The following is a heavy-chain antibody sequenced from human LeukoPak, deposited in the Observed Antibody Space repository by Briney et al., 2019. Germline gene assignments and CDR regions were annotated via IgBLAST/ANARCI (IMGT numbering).Heavy chain of an antibody. D-gene: IGHD7-27*01. V-gene: IGHV3-21*01. CDR2: ISSSSSYI. CDR3: ARDLLTGWGSGGFDY. J-gene: IGHJ4*02. CDR1: GFTFSSYS. Sequence: PGGSLRLSCAASGFTFSSYSMNWVRQAPGKGLEWVSSISSSSSYIYYADSVKGRFTISRDNAKNSLYLQMSSLRAEDTAVHYCARDLLTGWGSGGFDYWGQGTLVTVSS.